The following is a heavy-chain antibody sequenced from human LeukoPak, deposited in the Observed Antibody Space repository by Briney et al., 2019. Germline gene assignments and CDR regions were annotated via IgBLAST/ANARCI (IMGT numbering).Heavy chain of an antibody. CDR3: ARPPQWLVHGYFQH. J-gene: IGHJ1*01. D-gene: IGHD6-19*01. CDR1: GFTFSSYA. CDR2: IYSGGST. Sequence: PGGSLRLSCAASGFTFSSYAMSWVRQAPGKGLEWVSVIYSGGSTYYADSVKGRFTISRDNSKNTLYLQMNSLRAEDTAVYYCARPPQWLVHGYFQHWGQGTLVTVSS. V-gene: IGHV3-53*01.